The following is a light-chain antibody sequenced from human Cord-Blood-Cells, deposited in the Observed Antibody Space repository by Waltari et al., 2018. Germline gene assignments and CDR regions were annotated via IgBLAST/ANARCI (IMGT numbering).Light chain of an antibody. CDR2: GNN. CDR1: SSNIGSNY. V-gene: IGLV1-47*01. J-gene: IGLJ3*02. CDR3: AAWDDSLSGWV. Sequence: QSVLTQPPSASGTPGQRVTISCSGSSSNIGSNYVYWYQQLPGTAPKLLIYGNNQRPSGGPDLFSGSKSGTSASLAISGLRSEDEADYYCAAWDDSLSGWVFGGGTKLTVL.